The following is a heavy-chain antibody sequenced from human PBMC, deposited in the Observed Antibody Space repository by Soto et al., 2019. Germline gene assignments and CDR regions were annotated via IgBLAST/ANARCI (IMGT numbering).Heavy chain of an antibody. J-gene: IGHJ6*02. Sequence: PGGSLRLPCAASGFTFSSYWMHWVRQAPGKGLVWVSRINSDGSSTSYADSVKGRFTISRDNAKNTLYLQMNSLRAEDTAVYYCAAAHYDFWSGYPYYYYGMDVWGQGTTVTVSS. D-gene: IGHD3-3*01. V-gene: IGHV3-74*01. CDR3: AAAHYDFWSGYPYYYYGMDV. CDR2: INSDGSST. CDR1: GFTFSSYW.